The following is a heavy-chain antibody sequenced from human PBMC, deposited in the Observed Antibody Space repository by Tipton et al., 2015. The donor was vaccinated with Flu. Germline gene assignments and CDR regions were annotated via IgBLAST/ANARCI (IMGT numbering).Heavy chain of an antibody. CDR2: ISSSSSYI. Sequence: SLRLSCAASGFTFSSYSMNWVRQAPGKGLEWVSSISSSSSYIYYADSVKGRFTISRDNAKNSLYLQMNSLRAEDTAVYYCAREGREHLLLGGYYMDVWGKGTTVTVSS. J-gene: IGHJ6*03. D-gene: IGHD3-22*01. CDR3: AREGREHLLLGGYYMDV. CDR1: GFTFSSYS. V-gene: IGHV3-21*01.